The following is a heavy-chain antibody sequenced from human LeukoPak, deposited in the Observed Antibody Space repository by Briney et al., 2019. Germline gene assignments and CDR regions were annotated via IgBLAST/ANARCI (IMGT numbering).Heavy chain of an antibody. D-gene: IGHD3-22*01. J-gene: IGHJ3*02. V-gene: IGHV3-23*01. Sequence: SGGSLRLSCAASGFTFSSYAMTWVRQAPGKGLEWISAISGSAYSTSYADSVKGRFTISRDNSKNTLYLQMNSLRAEDTAIYYCVRNTSGFKLGDAFDIWGQGTMVTVSS. CDR3: VRNTSGFKLGDAFDI. CDR1: GFTFSSYA. CDR2: ISGSAYST.